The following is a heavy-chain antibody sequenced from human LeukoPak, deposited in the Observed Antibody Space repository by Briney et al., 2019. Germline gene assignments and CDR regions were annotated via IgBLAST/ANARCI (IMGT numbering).Heavy chain of an antibody. V-gene: IGHV4-34*01. D-gene: IGHD3-9*01. J-gene: IGHJ4*02. CDR2: INHSGST. CDR1: GGSFSGYY. CDR3: ASMGAYDTLTGSAGRWFDY. Sequence: SETLSLTCAVYGGSFSGYYWSWIRQPPGKGLEWIGEINHSGSTNYNPSLKSRVTISVDTSKNQFSLKLSPVTAADTAVYYCASMGAYDTLTGSAGRWFDYWGQGTLVTVSS.